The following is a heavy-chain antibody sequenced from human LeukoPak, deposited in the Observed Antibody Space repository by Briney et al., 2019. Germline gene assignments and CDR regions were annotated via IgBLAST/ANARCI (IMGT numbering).Heavy chain of an antibody. D-gene: IGHD3-9*01. CDR1: GFPFSSFE. CDR2: SSGSCSTI. CDR3: ARGRNYDILTSYNYYAMDV. J-gene: IGHJ6*02. Sequence: GGSLRLSCAASGFPFSSFEMNWVRQAPGQGLERVSYSSGSCSTIYYAESVKGRFTISRDNAKNSLHLQMNSLRAEDTAAYYCARGRNYDILTSYNYYAMDVWGQGTTVTVSS. V-gene: IGHV3-48*03.